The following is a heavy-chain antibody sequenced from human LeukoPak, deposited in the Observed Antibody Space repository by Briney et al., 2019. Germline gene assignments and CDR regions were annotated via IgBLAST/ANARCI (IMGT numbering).Heavy chain of an antibody. D-gene: IGHD3-16*01. Sequence: PGGSLRLSCAASGFTLSTSWMSWVRQAPGKGLEWVANINKDGSEKNYVDAVKGRFSISRDNAKNSLYLQMNSLRGEDTAVYYCVRGGGNFDLWGQGILVTVSS. V-gene: IGHV3-7*04. CDR1: GFTLSTSW. J-gene: IGHJ4*02. CDR3: VRGGGNFDL. CDR2: INKDGSEK.